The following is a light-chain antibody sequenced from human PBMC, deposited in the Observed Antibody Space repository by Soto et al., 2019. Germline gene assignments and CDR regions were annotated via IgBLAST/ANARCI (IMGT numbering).Light chain of an antibody. Sequence: QLVLTQPASVSGSPGQSITISCTGTSSDVGGYNYVSWYQQHPGKAPKLMIYEVSNRPSGVSNRFSGSKSGNTASLTISGLQAEDEADYYCSSYTSSSTLGFGTGTKLTVL. CDR2: EVS. CDR1: SSDVGGYNY. V-gene: IGLV2-14*01. CDR3: SSYTSSSTLG. J-gene: IGLJ1*01.